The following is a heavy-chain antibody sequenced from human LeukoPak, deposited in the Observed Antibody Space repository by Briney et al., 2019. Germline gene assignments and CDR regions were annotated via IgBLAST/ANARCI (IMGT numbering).Heavy chain of an antibody. V-gene: IGHV1-2*06. Sequence: GASVKVSCKASGYTFTGYYMHWVRQAPGQGLEWMGRINPNSGGTNYAQKFQGRVTMTRDTSISTAYMELSRLRSDDTAVYYCARSHYHDSSGYSSCGYWGQGTLVTVSS. CDR1: GYTFTGYY. J-gene: IGHJ4*02. CDR3: ARSHYHDSSGYSSCGY. D-gene: IGHD3-22*01. CDR2: INPNSGGT.